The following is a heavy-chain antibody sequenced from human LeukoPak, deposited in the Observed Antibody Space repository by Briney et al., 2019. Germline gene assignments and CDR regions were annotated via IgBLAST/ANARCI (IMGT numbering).Heavy chain of an antibody. J-gene: IGHJ6*03. CDR3: ARASRCSSTSCYADYYYYMDV. D-gene: IGHD2-2*01. CDR1: GYSISSGYH. Sequence: PSETLSLTCAVSGYSISSGYHWGWIRQPPGKGLEWIGSIYHSGSTYYNPSLKSRVTISVDTSKNQFSLKLSSVTAADTAVYYCARASRCSSTSCYADYYYYMDVWGKGTTVTVSS. CDR2: IYHSGST. V-gene: IGHV4-38-2*01.